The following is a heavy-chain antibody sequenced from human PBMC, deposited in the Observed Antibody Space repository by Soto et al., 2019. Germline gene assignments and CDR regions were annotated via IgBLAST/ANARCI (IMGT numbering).Heavy chain of an antibody. V-gene: IGHV3-23*01. D-gene: IGHD3-22*01. Sequence: GGSLRLSCAASGFTLSRSRYWMNWVRQAPGKGLEWVSGISGSGETTFYADSVKGRFTISRDNSKNTLYLQLNSLRAEDAALYYCAKVHTPIGVIITTAFDIWGQGTVVTVSS. CDR1: GFTLSRSRYW. J-gene: IGHJ3*02. CDR3: AKVHTPIGVIITTAFDI. CDR2: ISGSGETT.